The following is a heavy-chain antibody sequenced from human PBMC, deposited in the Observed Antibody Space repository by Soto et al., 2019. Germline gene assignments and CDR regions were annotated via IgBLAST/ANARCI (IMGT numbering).Heavy chain of an antibody. CDR1: GFTFGTYI. D-gene: IGHD2-15*01. J-gene: IGHJ4*02. Sequence: EVQLLESGGGLVQPGGSQRLSCAASGFTFGTYIMTWVRQAPGKGLERVSAISGNGKNTYYADSVKGRFTISRDNSKNTLFLQMNSLRADDTAVYYCAKVAPLWDPVATAVSYSFEYWGQGTLVTVSS. V-gene: IGHV3-23*01. CDR2: ISGNGKNT. CDR3: AKVAPLWDPVATAVSYSFEY.